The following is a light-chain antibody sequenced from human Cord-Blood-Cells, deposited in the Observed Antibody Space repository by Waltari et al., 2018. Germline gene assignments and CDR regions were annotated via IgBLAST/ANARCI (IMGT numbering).Light chain of an antibody. CDR1: QSVSSSY. J-gene: IGKJ3*01. CDR3: QQYGSSPFT. CDR2: GAS. V-gene: IGKV3-20*01. Sequence: EIVLTQSPGTLPLSPGERATLSCRASQSVSSSYSAWYQQKPGQDPRLLIYGASSRATGIPDRFSGSGSGTDFTLTISRLEPEDFAVYYCQQYGSSPFTFGPGTKVDIK.